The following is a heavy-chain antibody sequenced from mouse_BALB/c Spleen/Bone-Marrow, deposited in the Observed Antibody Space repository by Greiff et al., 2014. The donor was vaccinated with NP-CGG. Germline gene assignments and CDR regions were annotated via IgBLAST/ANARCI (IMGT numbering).Heavy chain of an antibody. CDR1: GFTFSSYG. V-gene: IGHV5-6*01. CDR3: ARPTTVVATGGSFDY. D-gene: IGHD1-1*01. Sequence: EVHLVESGGDLVKPGGSLKLSCAASGFTFSSYGMSWVRQTPDKRLEWVATISRGGSYTYYPDSVKGRFTISRDNAKNTLYLQMSSLKSEDTAMYYCARPTTVVATGGSFDYWGQGTTLTVSS. CDR2: ISRGGSYT. J-gene: IGHJ2*01.